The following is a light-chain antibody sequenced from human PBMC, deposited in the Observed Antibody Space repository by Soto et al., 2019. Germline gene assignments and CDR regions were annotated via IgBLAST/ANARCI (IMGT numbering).Light chain of an antibody. CDR1: SSNIGNNY. J-gene: IGLJ1*01. V-gene: IGLV1-51*01. CDR3: GSWDSSLSAYA. Sequence: QSVLTQPPSVSAAPGQKVTISCSGSSSNIGNNYVSWYQQLPGTAPKLLIYDDNKRPSGIPDRFSGSKSGTPATLGITGFQTGDEADYYCGSWDSSLSAYAFGTGTKVTVL. CDR2: DDN.